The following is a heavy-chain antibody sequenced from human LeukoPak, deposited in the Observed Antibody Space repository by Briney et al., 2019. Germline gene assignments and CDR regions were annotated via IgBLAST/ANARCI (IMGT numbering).Heavy chain of an antibody. V-gene: IGHV3-21*01. CDR3: AREYSSGWDAEYFQH. D-gene: IGHD6-19*01. Sequence: GGSLRLSCAASGFTFSGYTMNWVRQAPGKGLEWVSSIRSSSSHIFYADTVKGRFTISRDNAKNSLYLQMNSLRAEDTAVYYCAREYSSGWDAEYFQHWGQGTLVTVSS. CDR1: GFTFSGYT. CDR2: IRSSSSHI. J-gene: IGHJ1*01.